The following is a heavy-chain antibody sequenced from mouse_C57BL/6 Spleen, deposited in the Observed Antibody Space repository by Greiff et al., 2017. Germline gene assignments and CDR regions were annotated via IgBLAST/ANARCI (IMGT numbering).Heavy chain of an antibody. Sequence: QVQLQQPGAELVRPGSSVKLSCKASGYTFTSYWMHWVKQRPIQGLEWIGNIDPSDSETHYNQKFKDKATLTVDKSSSTAYMQLSSLTSEDSAVYYCARGEKDSSGYWFAYWGQGTLVTVSA. V-gene: IGHV1-52*01. CDR2: IDPSDSET. CDR1: GYTFTSYW. CDR3: ARGEKDSSGYWFAY. J-gene: IGHJ3*01. D-gene: IGHD3-2*02.